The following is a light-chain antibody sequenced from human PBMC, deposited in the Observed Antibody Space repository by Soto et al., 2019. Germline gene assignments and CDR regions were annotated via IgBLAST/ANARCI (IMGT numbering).Light chain of an antibody. CDR3: QVWDDSDHVV. CDR2: YDS. Sequence: SYELTQPPSVSVAPGRTASITCGGNNIGSKSVHWYQQRPGQAPILVIYYDSDRPSGIPERFSGSNSGNTATLTISRVEAGDEADYYCQVWDDSDHVVFGGGTKLTVL. CDR1: NIGSKS. V-gene: IGLV3-21*04. J-gene: IGLJ2*01.